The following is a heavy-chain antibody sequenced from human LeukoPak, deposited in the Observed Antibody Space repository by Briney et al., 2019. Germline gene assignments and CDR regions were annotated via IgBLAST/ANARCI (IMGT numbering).Heavy chain of an antibody. D-gene: IGHD2-21*01. Sequence: SETLSLTCTVSDGSISSSSYYWGWIRQPPGKGLEWIGNIFYTGSTYYNSSLKSRVTISVDTSKNQFSLKLSSVTAADTAVYYCARLGAINYFDYWGQGTLVTVSS. J-gene: IGHJ4*02. V-gene: IGHV4-39*01. CDR3: ARLGAINYFDY. CDR2: IFYTGST. CDR1: DGSISSSSYY.